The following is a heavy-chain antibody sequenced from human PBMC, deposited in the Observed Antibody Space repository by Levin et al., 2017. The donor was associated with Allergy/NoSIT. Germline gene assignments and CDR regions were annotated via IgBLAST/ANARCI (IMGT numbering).Heavy chain of an antibody. CDR3: ARGEFITPSMLYYFDY. Sequence: ASVKVSCKASGYTFTSYDINWVRQATGQGLEWMGWMNPNSGNTGYAQKFQGRVTMTRNTSISTAYMELSSLRSEDTAVYYCARGEFITPSMLYYFDYWGQGTLVTVSS. CDR2: MNPNSGNT. D-gene: IGHD1-20*01. J-gene: IGHJ4*02. CDR1: GYTFTSYD. V-gene: IGHV1-8*01.